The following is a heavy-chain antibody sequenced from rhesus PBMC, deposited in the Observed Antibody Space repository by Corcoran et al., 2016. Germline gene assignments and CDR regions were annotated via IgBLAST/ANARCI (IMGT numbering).Heavy chain of an antibody. J-gene: IGHJ2*01. CDR2: IYGGIGST. D-gene: IGHD2-21*01. CDR3: ARCTGSGCPHWYFDL. V-gene: IGHV4-147*01. Sequence: QVQLQESGPGLVKPSETLSLTCAVSGGSISSNYWSWIRQSPGKGLEWIGYIYGGIGSTSYPPSLKCRVPISPAPSKNQFSLKLSSVTAADTAVYYCARCTGSGCPHWYFDLWGPGTPITISS. CDR1: GGSISSNY.